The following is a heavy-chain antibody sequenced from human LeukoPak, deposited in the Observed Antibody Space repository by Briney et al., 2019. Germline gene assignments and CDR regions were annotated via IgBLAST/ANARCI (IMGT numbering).Heavy chain of an antibody. CDR2: ISGSGGST. CDR3: ARWGSSGPPDY. D-gene: IGHD6-19*01. CDR1: GFTLSSYA. V-gene: IGHV3-23*01. J-gene: IGHJ4*02. Sequence: PGGSLRLSCAASGFTLSSYAMSWVRQAPGKGLEWVSAISGSGGSTYYADSVKGRFTISRDNAKNSLYLQMNSLRAEDTAVYYCARWGSSGPPDYWGQGTLVTVSS.